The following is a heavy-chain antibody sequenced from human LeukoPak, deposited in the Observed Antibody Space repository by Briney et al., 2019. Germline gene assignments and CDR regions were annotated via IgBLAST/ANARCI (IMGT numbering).Heavy chain of an antibody. J-gene: IGHJ4*02. CDR1: GFTFSAYY. D-gene: IGHD5-12*01. CDR2: INHSGST. CDR3: ARGAFGRYSGYLRAFDY. Sequence: GSLRLSCAASGFTFSAYYMTWIRQPPGKGLEWIGEINHSGSTNYNPSLKSRVTISVDTSKNQFSLKLSSVTAADTAVYYCARGAFGRYSGYLRAFDYWGQGTLVTVSS. V-gene: IGHV4-34*01.